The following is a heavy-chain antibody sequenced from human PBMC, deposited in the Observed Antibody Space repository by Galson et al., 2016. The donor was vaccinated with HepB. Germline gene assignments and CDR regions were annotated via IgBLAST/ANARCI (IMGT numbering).Heavy chain of an antibody. CDR1: GFTFSIYG. V-gene: IGHV3-30-3*01. Sequence: SLRLSCAASGFTFSIYGIHWVRQAPGKGLEWVAIISYDGSNKYYADSVKGRFTISRDNSKNTLYLQMNSLRTEDTALYYCARDMITFGGARGYFDYWGQGTLVTVSS. CDR2: ISYDGSNK. D-gene: IGHD3-16*01. J-gene: IGHJ4*02. CDR3: ARDMITFGGARGYFDY.